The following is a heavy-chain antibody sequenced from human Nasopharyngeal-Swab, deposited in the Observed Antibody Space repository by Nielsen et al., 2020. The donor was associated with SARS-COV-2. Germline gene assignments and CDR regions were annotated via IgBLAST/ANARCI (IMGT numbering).Heavy chain of an antibody. D-gene: IGHD3-22*01. CDR1: GFTFSSYS. CDR3: ARDRGSGYYDSSGYYYFPDY. V-gene: IGHV3-48*04. J-gene: IGHJ4*02. Sequence: GESLKISCAASGFTFSSYSMNWVRQAPGKGLEWVSYISSSSTIYYADSVKGRFTTSRDNAKNSLYLQMNSLRAEDTAVYYCARDRGSGYYDSSGYYYFPDYWGQGTLVTVSS. CDR2: ISSSSTI.